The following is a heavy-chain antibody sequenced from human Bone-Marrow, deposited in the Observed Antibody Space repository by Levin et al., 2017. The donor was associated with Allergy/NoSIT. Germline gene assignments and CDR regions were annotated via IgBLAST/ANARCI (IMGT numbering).Heavy chain of an antibody. CDR1: GGTFNKNG. CDR3: ARDPLYCGGGTCYFNYFFGMDV. CDR2: IIPIFDTT. Sequence: ASVKVSCKTSGGTFNKNGVSWVRQAPGQGLEWMGGIIPIFDTTNYAEKFQGRVTITADESTSTAYMELSSLRFEDTAIYYCARDPLYCGGGTCYFNYFFGMDVWGQGTTVTVTS. J-gene: IGHJ6*02. D-gene: IGHD2-15*01. V-gene: IGHV1-69*13.